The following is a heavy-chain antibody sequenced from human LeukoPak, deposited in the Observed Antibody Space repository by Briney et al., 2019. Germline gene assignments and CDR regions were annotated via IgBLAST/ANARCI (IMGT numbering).Heavy chain of an antibody. Sequence: SSETLSLTCTVSGYSISSGYYWGWIRQPPGKGLEWIGSIYHSGSTYYSPSLKSRVTISVDTSKNQFSLKLSPVTAADTAVYYCARDARGGSYYYYYYMDVWGKGTTVTVSS. CDR1: GYSISSGYY. J-gene: IGHJ6*03. V-gene: IGHV4-38-2*02. CDR2: IYHSGST. D-gene: IGHD3-10*01. CDR3: ARDARGGSYYYYYYMDV.